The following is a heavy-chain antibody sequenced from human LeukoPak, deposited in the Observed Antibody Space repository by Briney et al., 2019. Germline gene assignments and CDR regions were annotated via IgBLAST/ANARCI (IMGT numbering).Heavy chain of an antibody. D-gene: IGHD3-10*01. CDR1: GFTFSSYA. CDR2: ISGSGGST. J-gene: IGHJ3*02. CDR3: AKTRGRSREACDI. Sequence: GGSLRLSCAASGFTFSSYAMSWVRQAPGKGLEWVSAISGSGGSTYYADSVKGRFTISRDNSKNTLYLQMNSLRAEGTAVYVCAKTRGRSREACDIWGQGTMVTVSS. V-gene: IGHV3-23*01.